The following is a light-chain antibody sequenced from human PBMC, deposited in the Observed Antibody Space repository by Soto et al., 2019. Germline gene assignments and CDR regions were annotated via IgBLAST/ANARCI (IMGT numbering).Light chain of an antibody. CDR3: QQYGSSRT. CDR2: GAS. Sequence: EIVLTQSPGTLSLSPGERATISCRASQSVSSSDLAWYQQRPGQAPRVLIYGASSRATGIPDRFSGSGSGTDFTLTISRLEPEDFAVYYCQQYGSSRTFGQGTKVDIK. V-gene: IGKV3-20*01. J-gene: IGKJ1*01. CDR1: QSVSSSD.